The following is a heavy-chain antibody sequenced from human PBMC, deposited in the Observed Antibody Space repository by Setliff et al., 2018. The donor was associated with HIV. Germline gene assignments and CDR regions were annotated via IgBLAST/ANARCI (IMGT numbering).Heavy chain of an antibody. V-gene: IGHV1-18*01. J-gene: IGHJ4*01. Sequence: GSVKVSCKASGYTFTSYGISWVRQAPGQGLEWMGWINVGKGDTKYSQELQGRITITTDTSANTAYMELSSLRSDDTAVYFCARGSLLAVFDFDHWGHGTLVTVAS. CDR3: ARGSLLAVFDFDH. CDR1: GYTFTSYG. D-gene: IGHD3-22*01. CDR2: INVGKGDT.